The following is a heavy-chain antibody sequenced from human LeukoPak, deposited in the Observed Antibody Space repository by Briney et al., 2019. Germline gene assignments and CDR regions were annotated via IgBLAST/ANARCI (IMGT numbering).Heavy chain of an antibody. J-gene: IGHJ4*02. CDR3: AGDDYGDSALSY. Sequence: SETLSLTCTVSGGSISSSSYYWGWIRQPPGKGLEWIGSIYYSGSTYYNPSLKSRVTISVDTSKNQFSLKLSSVTAADTAVYYCAGDDYGDSALSYWGQGTLVTVSS. CDR1: GGSISSSSYY. CDR2: IYYSGST. V-gene: IGHV4-39*07. D-gene: IGHD4-17*01.